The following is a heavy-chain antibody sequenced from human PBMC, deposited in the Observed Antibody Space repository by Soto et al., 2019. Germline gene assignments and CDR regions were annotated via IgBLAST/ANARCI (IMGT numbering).Heavy chain of an antibody. CDR1: AFSLSTSGVG. CDR3: AHKPAAEGYNWFDP. D-gene: IGHD2-2*01. J-gene: IGHJ5*02. V-gene: IGHV2-5*02. Sequence: SGPTLVNPTQTLTLTCTFSAFSLSTSGVGVGWIRQPPGKALEWLALIYWDDDKRYSPSLKNRLTITKDTSKNQVVLTMTIMDPVDTATYYCAHKPAAEGYNWFDPWGQGTLVTVSS. CDR2: IYWDDDK.